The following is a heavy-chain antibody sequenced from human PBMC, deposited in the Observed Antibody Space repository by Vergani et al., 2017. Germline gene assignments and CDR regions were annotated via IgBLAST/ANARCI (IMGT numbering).Heavy chain of an antibody. CDR2: IYVSGLT. CDR1: GASINNDFYY. Sequence: QVQLQESGPGLVKPSQTLSLTCTVSGASINNDFYYWHWIRQPAGKGLEWIGRIYVSGLTAYNSSLQSRVSMSVDTSKNQFSLNLTSVTAADTAVYFCARGSCLGCSCYKPLFDYWGQGSLVTVSS. D-gene: IGHD3-22*01. V-gene: IGHV4-61*02. CDR3: ARGSCLGCSCYKPLFDY. J-gene: IGHJ4*02.